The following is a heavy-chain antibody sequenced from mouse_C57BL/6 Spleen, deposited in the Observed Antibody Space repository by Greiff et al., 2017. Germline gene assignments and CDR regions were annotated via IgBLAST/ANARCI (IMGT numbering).Heavy chain of an antibody. CDR3: ARGDYDVWYFDV. CDR2: FNPGSGGT. CDR1: GYAFTNYW. D-gene: IGHD2-4*01. V-gene: IGHV1-54*01. J-gene: IGHJ1*03. Sequence: VQLQQSGAELVRPGTSVKVSCKPSGYAFTNYWIEWVKQRPEQGLEWIGLFNPGSGGTNYNEKFKGKATLPADKSSSTAYMQFSSLTSEDSAVYFCARGDYDVWYFDVWGTGTTVTVSS.